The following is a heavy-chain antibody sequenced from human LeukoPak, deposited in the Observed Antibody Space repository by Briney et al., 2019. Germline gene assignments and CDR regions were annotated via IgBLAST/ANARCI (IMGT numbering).Heavy chain of an antibody. D-gene: IGHD3-16*01. CDR3: AKGKVWGTFDI. CDR1: GFPFSSYW. J-gene: IGHJ3*02. CDR2: IKQDGSEK. V-gene: IGHV3-7*03. Sequence: GGSLRLSCATSGFPFSSYWMSWVRQAPGKGLEWVANIKQDGSEKYYVDSVKGRFTISRDNAKNSLYLQMNSLRAEDTALYYCAKGKVWGTFDIWGQGTMVTVSS.